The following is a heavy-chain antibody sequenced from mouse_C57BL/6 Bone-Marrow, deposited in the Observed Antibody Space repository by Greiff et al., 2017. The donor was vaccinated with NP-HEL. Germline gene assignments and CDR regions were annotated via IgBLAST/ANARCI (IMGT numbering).Heavy chain of an antibody. CDR1: GFSLTSYA. V-gene: IGHV2-9-1*01. D-gene: IGHD2-5*01. CDR2: IWTGGGT. J-gene: IGHJ4*01. CDR3: ASYSNYVSAAMDY. Sequence: VKLVESGPGLVAPSQSLSITCTVSGFSLTSYAISWVRQPPGKGLEWLGVIWTGGGTNYNSALKSRLSTSKDNSKSQVFLKMNSLQTDDTARYYCASYSNYVSAAMDYWGQGTSVTVSS.